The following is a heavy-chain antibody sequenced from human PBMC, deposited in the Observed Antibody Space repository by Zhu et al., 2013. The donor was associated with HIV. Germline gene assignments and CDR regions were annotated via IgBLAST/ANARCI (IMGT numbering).Heavy chain of an antibody. CDR2: IIPIFGTA. J-gene: IGHJ6*02. D-gene: IGHD4-17*01. V-gene: IGHV1-69*01. CDR3: ARASDYGDLYGMDV. Sequence: QVQLVQSGAEVKKPGSSVKVSCKASGGTFSSYAISWVRQAPGQGLEWMGGIIPIFGTANYAQKFQGRVTITADESTSTAYMELSSLRSEDTAVYYCARASDYGDLYGMDVWGQGTTVTVSS. CDR1: GGTFSSYA.